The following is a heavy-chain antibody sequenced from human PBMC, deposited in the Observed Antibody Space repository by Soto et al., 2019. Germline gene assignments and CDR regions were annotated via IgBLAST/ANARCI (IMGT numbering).Heavy chain of an antibody. CDR1: GLPFSSYS. D-gene: IGHD6-19*01. CDR3: ARQSGWYL. Sequence: GVSLRVSCAASGLPFSSYSRNWVRQAPGKGLEWVSSISSSSSYIYYADSVKGRFTISRDNAKNSLYLQMNSLRAEDTAVYYCARQSGWYLWGQGTLVTVSS. CDR2: ISSSSSYI. V-gene: IGHV3-21*01. J-gene: IGHJ5*02.